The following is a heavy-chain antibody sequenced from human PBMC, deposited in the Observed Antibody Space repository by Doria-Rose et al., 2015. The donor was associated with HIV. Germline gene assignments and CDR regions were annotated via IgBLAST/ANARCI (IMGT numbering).Heavy chain of an antibody. Sequence: VQLVQSGGGLVQPGRSLRLSCVDSGFSFESYAMHWVRLAPGKGLEWVAGISWDSGARGNADSVEGRFTISRDNAKKSVYLEMRSLRPEDTAFYYCAKAPIIGPIYYFYMDVWGKGTSVTVSS. CDR1: GFSFESYA. CDR3: AKAPIIGPIYYFYMDV. J-gene: IGHJ6*03. CDR2: ISWDSGAR. D-gene: IGHD2-2*02. V-gene: IGHV3-9*01.